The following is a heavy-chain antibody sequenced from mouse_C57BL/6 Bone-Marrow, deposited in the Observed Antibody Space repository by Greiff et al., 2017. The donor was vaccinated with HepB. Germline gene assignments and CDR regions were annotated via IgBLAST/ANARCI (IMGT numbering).Heavy chain of an antibody. CDR1: GFNIKDDY. CDR2: IDPENGDT. D-gene: IGHD1-1*01. CDR3: YYGSSYRYFDV. V-gene: IGHV14-4*01. Sequence: EVQLQQSGAELVRPGASVKLSCTASGFNIKDDYMHWVKQRPEQGLEWIGWIDPENGDTEYASKFQGKATITADTSSNTAYLKLSSLTSEDTAVYYCYYGSSYRYFDVWGTGTTVTVSS. J-gene: IGHJ1*03.